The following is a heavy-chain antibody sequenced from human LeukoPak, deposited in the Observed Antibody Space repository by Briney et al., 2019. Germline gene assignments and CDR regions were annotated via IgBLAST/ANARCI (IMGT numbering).Heavy chain of an antibody. CDR1: GFTFSSYE. V-gene: IGHV3-48*03. CDR2: ISSSGSTI. Sequence: GVSLRLPCAASGFTFSSYEMNWVRQPPAKGLGCVSYISSSGSTIYYADSVKGRFTISRDNAKNSLYLQMNSLRVEDTAVYYCARLFYYDSSGVYGMDVWGQGTTVTVSS. CDR3: ARLFYYDSSGVYGMDV. D-gene: IGHD3-22*01. J-gene: IGHJ6*02.